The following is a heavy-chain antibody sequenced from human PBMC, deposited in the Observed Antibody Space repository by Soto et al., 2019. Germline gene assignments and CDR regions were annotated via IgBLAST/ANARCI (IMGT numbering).Heavy chain of an antibody. CDR3: TTGLRGPTCGGDCYSSAFDI. CDR1: GFTFSNAW. V-gene: IGHV3-15*07. D-gene: IGHD2-21*02. J-gene: IGHJ3*02. CDR2: IKSKTDGGTT. Sequence: GGPLRVSCAASGFTFSNAWMNWVRQAPGKGLEWVGRIKSKTDGGTTDYAAPVKGRFTISRDDSKNTLYLQMNSLKTEDTAVYYCTTGLRGPTCGGDCYSSAFDIWGQGTMVTVSS.